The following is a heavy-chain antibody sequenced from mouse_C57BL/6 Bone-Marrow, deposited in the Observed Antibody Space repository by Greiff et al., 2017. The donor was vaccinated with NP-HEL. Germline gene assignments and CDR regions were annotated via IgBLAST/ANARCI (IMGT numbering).Heavy chain of an antibody. CDR3: TTGDYYGSRGAMDY. CDR2: IDPENGDT. J-gene: IGHJ4*01. D-gene: IGHD1-1*01. CDR1: GFNIKDDY. Sequence: VQLQQSGAELVRPGASVKLSCTASGFNIKDDYMHWVKQRPEQGLEWIGWIDPENGDTEYASKFQGKATITADTSSNTAYLQLSSLTSEDTAVYYCTTGDYYGSRGAMDYWGQGTSVTVSS. V-gene: IGHV14-4*01.